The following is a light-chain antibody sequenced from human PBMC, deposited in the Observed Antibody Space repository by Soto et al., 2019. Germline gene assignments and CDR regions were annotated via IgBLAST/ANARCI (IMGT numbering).Light chain of an antibody. J-gene: IGKJ4*01. CDR1: QSVSSN. CDR3: QQYDNLPIT. Sequence: EIVMTQSPATLSVSPGERATLSCRASQSVSSNLAWYQQKPGQAPRLLIYGASTRATGIPARFSGSGSGTEFTLTISSLQSEDFATYYCQQYDNLPITFGGGTKVEIK. V-gene: IGKV3-15*01. CDR2: GAS.